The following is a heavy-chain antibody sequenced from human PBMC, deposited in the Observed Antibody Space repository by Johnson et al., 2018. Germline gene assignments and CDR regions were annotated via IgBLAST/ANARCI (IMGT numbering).Heavy chain of an antibody. D-gene: IGHD4-23*01. J-gene: IGHJ3*02. Sequence: EVQLVESGGGLVQPGGSLRLSCAASEFTFSSYWMHWVRQAPGKGLVWVSRINSDGSSTSYADSVKGRFTLSRDNAKNTLYLQMNGLRAEDTAVYYCATANSHAFDMWGQGTMVTVSS. CDR3: ATANSHAFDM. CDR1: EFTFSSYW. CDR2: INSDGSST. V-gene: IGHV3-74*02.